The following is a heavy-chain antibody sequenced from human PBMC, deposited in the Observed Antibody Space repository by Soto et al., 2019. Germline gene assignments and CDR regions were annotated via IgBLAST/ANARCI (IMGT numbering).Heavy chain of an antibody. J-gene: IGHJ5*02. D-gene: IGHD4-4*01. V-gene: IGHV4-39*01. CDR2: IYYSGST. Sequence: SETLSLTCTVSGGSISSSSYYWGWIRQPPGKGLEWIGSIYYSGSTYYNPSLKSRVTISVDTSKNQFSLKLSSVTAADTAVYYCARPLRTVTTFYSGWFDPWGQGTLVTVSS. CDR3: ARPLRTVTTFYSGWFDP. CDR1: GGSISSSSYY.